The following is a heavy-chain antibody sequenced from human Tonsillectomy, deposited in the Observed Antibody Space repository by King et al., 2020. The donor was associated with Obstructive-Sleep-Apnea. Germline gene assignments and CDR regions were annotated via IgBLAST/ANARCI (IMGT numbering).Heavy chain of an antibody. CDR3: ARVLGYCSNLNWGGVAY. CDR2: MNPHSGNA. D-gene: IGHD2-2*01. Sequence: QLVQSGAEVKKIGASVKVSCKTSGYPFNSNDINWVRQATGQGLEWMGWMNPHSGNAGYAQKFQGRDTMTRDTSINTAYMELNSLRSEDTAVYYCARVLGYCSNLNWGGVAYWGQGTLVTVSS. V-gene: IGHV1-8*01. CDR1: GYPFNSND. J-gene: IGHJ4*02.